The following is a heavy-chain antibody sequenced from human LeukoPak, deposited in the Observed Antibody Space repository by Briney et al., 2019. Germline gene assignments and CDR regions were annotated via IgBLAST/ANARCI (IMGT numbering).Heavy chain of an antibody. CDR3: ARHQSGGTYPLEF. CDR2: MFHSGTT. J-gene: IGHJ4*02. CDR1: GGSISSYY. Sequence: SETLSLTCTVSGGSISSYYWSWLRQPPGKGLEWIGYMFHSGTTNYNPSLTSRVTMSIDTSKNLFSLKLSSVTAADTAVYYRARHQSGGTYPLEFWGQGTQVTVSS. D-gene: IGHD1-26*01. V-gene: IGHV4-59*08.